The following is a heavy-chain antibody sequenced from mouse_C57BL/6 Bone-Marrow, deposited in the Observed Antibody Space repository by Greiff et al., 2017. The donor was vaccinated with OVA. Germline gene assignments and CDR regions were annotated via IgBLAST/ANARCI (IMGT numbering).Heavy chain of an antibody. CDR1: GYTFTTYW. J-gene: IGHJ4*01. Sequence: VQLQQPGAGLVKPGASVKLSCTASGYTFTTYWMHWVKQRPGRGLEWIGRIDPNSGGSKYNEKFKSKATLTVDKPSRTAYMQLSRLTSEDAAVYYGERRGGYYVAMDYWGQGTSVTVSS. CDR2: IDPNSGGS. D-gene: IGHD2-3*01. CDR3: ERRGGYYVAMDY. V-gene: IGHV1-72*01.